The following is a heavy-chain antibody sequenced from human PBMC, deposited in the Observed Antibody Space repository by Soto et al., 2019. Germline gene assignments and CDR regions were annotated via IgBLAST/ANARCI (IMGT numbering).Heavy chain of an antibody. CDR2: IYWDDNK. V-gene: IGHV2-5*02. Sequence: QITLKESGPTLVKPTQTLTLTCTFSGFSLSTSGVGVGWIRQPPGKALEWLALIYWDDNKRYSPSLKSRLTITKDTSKNQVVLTMTNMDPVDTATYYCAHRHTPIDAFDIWGQGTMVTVSS. D-gene: IGHD5-18*01. CDR1: GFSLSTSGVG. J-gene: IGHJ3*02. CDR3: AHRHTPIDAFDI.